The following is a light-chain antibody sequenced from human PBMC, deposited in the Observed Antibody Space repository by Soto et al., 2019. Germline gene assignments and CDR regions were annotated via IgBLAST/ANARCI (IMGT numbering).Light chain of an antibody. CDR2: AAS. J-gene: IGKJ1*01. CDR1: RGIYTH. Sequence: DIQMTQSPSSLSASGGDRVTITCRASRGIYTHLAWYQQKPGNAPKLLIYAASTLQSGVPSRFSASASGTDFILTISALQSEDVGTYFCQTYDKAPWTFGPGTRV. CDR3: QTYDKAPWT. V-gene: IGKV1-27*01.